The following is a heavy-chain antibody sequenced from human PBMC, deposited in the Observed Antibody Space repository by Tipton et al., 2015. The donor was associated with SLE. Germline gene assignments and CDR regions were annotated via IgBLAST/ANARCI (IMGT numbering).Heavy chain of an antibody. V-gene: IGHV4-4*02. CDR2: IYHSGST. Sequence: TLSLTCTVSGDSITSITRTNWWSWVRQPPGKGLEWIGEIYHSGSTNYKPSLKSRVIISVDKSKNQFSLKLTSVTAADTAVYYCARATRTGYTEFDSWGQGTLVTVSS. CDR3: ARATRTGYTEFDS. CDR1: GDSITSITRTNW. D-gene: IGHD3/OR15-3a*01. J-gene: IGHJ5*01.